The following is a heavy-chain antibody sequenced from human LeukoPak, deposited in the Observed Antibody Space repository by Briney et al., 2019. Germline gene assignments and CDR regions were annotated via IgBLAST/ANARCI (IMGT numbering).Heavy chain of an antibody. D-gene: IGHD3-10*01. Sequence: ASVKVSCKASGYTFTGYYMHWVRQAPGQGLEWMGWINPSSGGTNYAQKFQGRVTMTRDTSISTAYMELSRLRSDDTAVYYCARVAGSGSLYDYWGQGTLVTVSS. CDR2: INPSSGGT. CDR3: ARVAGSGSLYDY. CDR1: GYTFTGYY. J-gene: IGHJ4*02. V-gene: IGHV1-2*02.